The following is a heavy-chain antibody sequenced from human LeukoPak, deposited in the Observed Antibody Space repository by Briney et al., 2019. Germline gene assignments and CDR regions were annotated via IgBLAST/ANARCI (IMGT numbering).Heavy chain of an antibody. CDR3: ARRKAVRQLWTYYYYGMDV. V-gene: IGHV1-69*13. D-gene: IGHD6-6*01. CDR2: IIPIFGTA. Sequence: SVKVSCKASGGTFSSYAISWVRQAPGQGLEWMGGIIPIFGTANYAQKFQGRVTITADESTSTAYMELSSLRSEDTAVYYCARRKAVRQLWTYYYYGMDVWGQGPTVTVSS. J-gene: IGHJ6*02. CDR1: GGTFSSYA.